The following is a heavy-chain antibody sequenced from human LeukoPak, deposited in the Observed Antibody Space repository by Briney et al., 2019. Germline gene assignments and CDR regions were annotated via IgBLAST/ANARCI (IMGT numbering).Heavy chain of an antibody. J-gene: IGHJ5*02. Sequence: GGSLRLSCAASGFTFSSYAMSWVRQAPGKGLEWVSAISGSGGSTYYADSVKGRFTISRDNPKNTLYLQMNSLRAEDTAVYYCAKDQRYCSSTSCLSYDWFDPWGQGTLVTVSS. CDR2: ISGSGGST. D-gene: IGHD2-2*01. V-gene: IGHV3-23*01. CDR1: GFTFSSYA. CDR3: AKDQRYCSSTSCLSYDWFDP.